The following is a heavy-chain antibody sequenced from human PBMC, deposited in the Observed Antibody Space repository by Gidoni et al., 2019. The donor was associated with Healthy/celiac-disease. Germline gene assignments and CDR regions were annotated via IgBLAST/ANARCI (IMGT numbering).Heavy chain of an antibody. D-gene: IGHD6-13*01. CDR2: ISYDGSNK. CDR1: GLTFSRYA. J-gene: IGHJ5*02. CDR3: ARGGYSSSRGGFDP. Sequence: QVQLVESGGGVVQPARSLRLSCAAPGLTFSRYAMPWVRQAPGKGREWVAVISYDGSNKYYADSVKGRFTMSRDNSKNTLYLQRNRLRAEDTAVYDCARGGYSSSRGGFDPWGQGTLVTVSS. V-gene: IGHV3-30-3*01.